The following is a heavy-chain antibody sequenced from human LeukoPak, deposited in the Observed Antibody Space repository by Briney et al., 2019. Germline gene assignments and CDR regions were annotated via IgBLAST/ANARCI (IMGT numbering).Heavy chain of an antibody. D-gene: IGHD6-13*01. CDR3: ARDDLLAAARLPDY. V-gene: IGHV3-30-3*01. CDR2: ISYDGSNK. CDR1: GFTFSSYA. Sequence: GGSLRLSCAASGFTFSSYAMHWVRQAPGKGLEWVAVISYDGSNKYYADSVKGRFTISRDNSKNTLYLQMNSLRAEDTAVYYCARDDLLAAARLPDYWGQGTLVTVSS. J-gene: IGHJ4*02.